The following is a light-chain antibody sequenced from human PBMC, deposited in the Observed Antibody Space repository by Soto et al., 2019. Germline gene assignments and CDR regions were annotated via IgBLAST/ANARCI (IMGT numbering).Light chain of an antibody. CDR2: DAS. CDR1: QSVSRN. Sequence: EIVLTQSPATRSLSPGEGATLSCGASQSVSRNLAWYQQKPGQAPRLVIYDASNRATGIPARFSGSVSGTDGTITISSLENEDFSVYDGQQRSNWTITFGQGTRLEIK. V-gene: IGKV3-11*01. J-gene: IGKJ5*01. CDR3: QQRSNWTIT.